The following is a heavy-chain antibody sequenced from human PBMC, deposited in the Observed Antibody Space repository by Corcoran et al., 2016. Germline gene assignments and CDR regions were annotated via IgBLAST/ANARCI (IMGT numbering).Heavy chain of an antibody. CDR2: INHSGST. CDR3: ARSPGGYHRPYYYGMDV. V-gene: IGHV4-34*01. J-gene: IGHJ6*02. CDR1: GGSFSGYY. D-gene: IGHD5-12*01. Sequence: QVQLQQWGAGLLKPSETLSLTCAVYGGSFSGYYWSWIRQPPGKGLEWIGEINHSGSTNYNPSLKSRVTISVDTSKNQFSLKLSAVTAADTAVYYCARSPGGYHRPYYYGMDVWGQGTTVTVSS.